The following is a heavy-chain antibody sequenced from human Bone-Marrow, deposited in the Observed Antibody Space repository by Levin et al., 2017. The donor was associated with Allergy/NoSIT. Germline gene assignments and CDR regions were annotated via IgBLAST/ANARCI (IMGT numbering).Heavy chain of an antibody. D-gene: IGHD4-23*01. V-gene: IGHV1-8*01. CDR2: MNPNSGNT. CDR1: GYTFTSYD. Sequence: ASVKVSCKASGYTFTSYDINWVRQATGQGLEWMGWMNPNSGNTGYAQKFQGRVTMTRNTSISTAYMELSSLRSEDTAVYYCARGVPLGVVTPGGHDPWGQGTLVTVSS. CDR3: ARGVPLGVVTPGGHDP. J-gene: IGHJ5*02.